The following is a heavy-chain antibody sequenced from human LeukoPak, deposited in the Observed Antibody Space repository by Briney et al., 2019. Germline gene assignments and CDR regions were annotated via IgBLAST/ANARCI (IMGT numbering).Heavy chain of an antibody. Sequence: PGGSLRLSCAASGFTFSSYAMHWVRQAPGKGLEWVAVISYDGSSKYYADSVKGRFTISRDNSKNTLYLQMNSLRAEDTAVYYCARVSSGWYLDYWGQGTLVTVSS. D-gene: IGHD6-19*01. CDR2: ISYDGSSK. CDR3: ARVSSGWYLDY. CDR1: GFTFSSYA. J-gene: IGHJ4*02. V-gene: IGHV3-30-3*01.